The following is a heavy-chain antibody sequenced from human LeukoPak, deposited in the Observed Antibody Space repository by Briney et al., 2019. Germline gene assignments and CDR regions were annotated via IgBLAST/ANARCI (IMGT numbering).Heavy chain of an antibody. Sequence: SETLSLTCAVYGGPFSDNYWTWIRQPPGKGLEWIGEINHSGRTNYNPSLKSRVTISVDTSKNQFTLMLKSVTAADTAVDFCARGPVVRYVRGGYYYFDYWGEGTLVTVSS. CDR2: INHSGRT. CDR1: GGPFSDNY. D-gene: IGHD3-22*01. CDR3: ARGPVVRYVRGGYYYFDY. J-gene: IGHJ4*02. V-gene: IGHV4-34*01.